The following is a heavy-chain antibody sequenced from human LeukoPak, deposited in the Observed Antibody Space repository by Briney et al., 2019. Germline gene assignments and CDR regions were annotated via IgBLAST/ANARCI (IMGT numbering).Heavy chain of an antibody. J-gene: IGHJ6*02. CDR1: GFTFSSYG. CDR3: ANGGYCSGGSCWHYYGMDV. Sequence: PGGSLRLSCAASGFTFSSYGMHWVRQAPGKGLEWVAVISYDGSNKYYADSVKGRFTISRDNSKNTLYLQMNSLRAEDTAVYYCANGGYCSGGSCWHYYGMDVWGQGTTVTVSS. V-gene: IGHV3-30*18. CDR2: ISYDGSNK. D-gene: IGHD2-15*01.